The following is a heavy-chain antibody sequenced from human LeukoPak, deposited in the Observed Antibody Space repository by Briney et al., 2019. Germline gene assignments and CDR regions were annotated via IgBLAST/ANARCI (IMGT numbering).Heavy chain of an antibody. D-gene: IGHD3-22*01. Sequence: SETLSLTCAVYGGSFSGYYWSWIRQPPGKGLEWIGGINHSGSTNYNPSLKSRVTISVDTSKNQFSLKLSSVTAADTAVYYCARGCDSSERKYNWFDPWGQGTLVTVSS. J-gene: IGHJ5*02. CDR1: GGSFSGYY. V-gene: IGHV4-34*01. CDR2: INHSGST. CDR3: ARGCDSSERKYNWFDP.